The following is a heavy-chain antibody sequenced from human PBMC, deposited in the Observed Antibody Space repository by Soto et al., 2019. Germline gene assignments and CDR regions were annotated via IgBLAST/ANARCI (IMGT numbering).Heavy chain of an antibody. D-gene: IGHD4-17*01. Sequence: QVPLVQSGAEVKKPGASVKVSCKVSGYTLNEVAMHWVRQAPGKGLEWLGGFDPDEAETIYAQQFQGRVTMTEDTSTDTVYMELSSLRSEDTALYFCTTYHGDYNFDHWGQGTLVTVSS. CDR3: TTYHGDYNFDH. V-gene: IGHV1-24*01. CDR1: GYTLNEVA. CDR2: FDPDEAET. J-gene: IGHJ5*02.